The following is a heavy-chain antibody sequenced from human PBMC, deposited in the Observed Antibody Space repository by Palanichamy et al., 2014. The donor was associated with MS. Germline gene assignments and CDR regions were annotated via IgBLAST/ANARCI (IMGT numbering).Heavy chain of an antibody. J-gene: IGHJ4*02. CDR2: IYYSGST. CDR3: ARVHYKGYCSGGTCRILDY. CDR1: GASISSYY. D-gene: IGHD2-15*01. V-gene: IGHV4-59*01. Sequence: QVQLQESGPGLVKPSETSSLTCTVSGASISSYYWSWIRQPPGKGLEWIGYIYYSGSTNYNPSLKSRVTISVDTSKNHVSLKLSSVTAADTAIYYCARVHYKGYCSGGTCRILDYWGQGTLVTVSS.